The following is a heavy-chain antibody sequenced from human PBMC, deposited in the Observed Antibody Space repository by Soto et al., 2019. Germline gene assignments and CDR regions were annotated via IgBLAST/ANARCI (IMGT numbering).Heavy chain of an antibody. V-gene: IGHV4-34*01. J-gene: IGHJ6*02. CDR2: INHSGST. Sequence: SETLSLTCAVYGGSFSGYYWSWIRQPPGKGLEWIGEINHSGSTNYNPSLKSRVTISVDTSKNQFSLKLSSVTAADTAVYYCARAGAEYRRSSDHYGMDVWGQGTTVTVS. CDR3: ARAGAEYRRSSDHYGMDV. D-gene: IGHD6-6*01. CDR1: GGSFSGYY.